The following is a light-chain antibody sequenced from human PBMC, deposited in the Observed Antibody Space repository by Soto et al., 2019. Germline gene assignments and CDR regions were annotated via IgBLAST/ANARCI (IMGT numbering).Light chain of an antibody. Sequence: EIVVTQSPDTLSVSPGERATLSCRASQSVGSNLAWYQQNPGQAPRLLMFDASTRATGISARFSGSGSGTEFTLTISSLQSEDFAVYSCQQYCDWPPGTFGQGTKLEIK. CDR2: DAS. J-gene: IGKJ2*01. V-gene: IGKV3-15*01. CDR1: QSVGSN. CDR3: QQYCDWPPGT.